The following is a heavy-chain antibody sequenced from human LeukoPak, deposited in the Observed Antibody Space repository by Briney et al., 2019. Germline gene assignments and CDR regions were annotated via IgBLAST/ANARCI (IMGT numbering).Heavy chain of an antibody. D-gene: IGHD6-19*01. J-gene: IGHJ5*02. CDR1: GYTFTSYG. V-gene: IGHV1-18*01. CDR3: ARDRGAVAGNNCFDP. Sequence: GASVKVSVKASGYTFTSYGMSWVRQAPGQGLEWMGWISAYNGNTNYAQKLQGRVTMTTDTSTSTAYMELTILRSNDTGVYYCARDRGAVAGNNCFDPWGQGTLVTVSS. CDR2: ISAYNGNT.